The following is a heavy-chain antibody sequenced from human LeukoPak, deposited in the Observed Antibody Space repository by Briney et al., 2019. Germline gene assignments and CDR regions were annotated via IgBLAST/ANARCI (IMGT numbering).Heavy chain of an antibody. CDR1: GLTFSSYG. CDR2: IWYDGSNK. CDR3: ARAGPDILTGYSLDY. J-gene: IGHJ4*02. Sequence: GGSLRLSCAASGLTFSSYGMHWVRQAPGKGLEWVAVIWYDGSNKYYADSVKGRFTISRDNSKNTLYLQMNSLRAEDTAVYYCARAGPDILTGYSLDYWGQGTLVTVSS. D-gene: IGHD3-9*01. V-gene: IGHV3-33*01.